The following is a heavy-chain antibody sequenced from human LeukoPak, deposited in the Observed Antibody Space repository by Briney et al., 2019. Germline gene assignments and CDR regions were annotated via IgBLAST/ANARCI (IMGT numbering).Heavy chain of an antibody. J-gene: IGHJ4*02. V-gene: IGHV3-30-3*01. CDR1: GFTFSRYA. D-gene: IGHD3-9*01. CDR3: ARAVDILTGYSGLGY. Sequence: GGSLRLSCSASGFTFSRYAMHWVRQAPGKGLEWVAVISYDGSNKYYADSVKGRFTISRDNSKNTLYLQMNSLRAEDTAVYYCARAVDILTGYSGLGYWGQGTLVTVSS. CDR2: ISYDGSNK.